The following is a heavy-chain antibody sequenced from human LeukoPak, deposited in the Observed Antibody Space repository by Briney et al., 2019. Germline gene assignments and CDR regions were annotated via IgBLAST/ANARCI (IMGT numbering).Heavy chain of an antibody. CDR1: GGSFSGYH. Sequence: PSETLSLTCAVYGGSFSGYHWSWIRQPPGKGLEWIGEITDRGDTNYTPSLKSRVTMSVDTSKNQFSLSLTSVTAADTAVYYCARGQVGGVIVLWGQGTLVTVSS. D-gene: IGHD3-16*02. CDR2: ITDRGDT. V-gene: IGHV4-34*01. CDR3: ARGQVGGVIVL. J-gene: IGHJ4*02.